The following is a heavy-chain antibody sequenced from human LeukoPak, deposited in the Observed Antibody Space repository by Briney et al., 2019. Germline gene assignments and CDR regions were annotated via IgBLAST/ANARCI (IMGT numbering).Heavy chain of an antibody. Sequence: GGSLRLSCAASGSTFSSYAMHWVRQAPGKGLEYVSTISANGGVTYYADSVKGRFTISRDNSKNTLYLQMGSLRPEDMAVYYCARDDYGVDDALDIWGQGTMVTVSS. V-gene: IGHV3-64*02. D-gene: IGHD4-17*01. J-gene: IGHJ3*02. CDR2: ISANGGVT. CDR1: GSTFSSYA. CDR3: ARDDYGVDDALDI.